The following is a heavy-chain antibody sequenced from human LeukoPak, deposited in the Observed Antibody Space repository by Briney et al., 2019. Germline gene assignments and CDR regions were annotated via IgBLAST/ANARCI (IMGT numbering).Heavy chain of an antibody. Sequence: ASVKVSCKASGYTFTGYYMHWVRQAPGQGLEWMGWINPNSGGTNYAQKFQGRVTMTRDTSISTAYMELSRLRSDDTAVYYCARDLSSRSGSSGYYYVRDYWGQGTLVTVSS. CDR2: INPNSGGT. J-gene: IGHJ4*02. CDR1: GYTFTGYY. CDR3: ARDLSSRSGSSGYYYVRDY. D-gene: IGHD3-22*01. V-gene: IGHV1-2*02.